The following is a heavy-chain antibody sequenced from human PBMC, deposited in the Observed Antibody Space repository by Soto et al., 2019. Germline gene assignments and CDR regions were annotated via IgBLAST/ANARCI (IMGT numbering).Heavy chain of an antibody. CDR2: ISGSGGST. D-gene: IGHD4-17*01. V-gene: IGHV3-23*01. Sequence: PGGSLRLSCAASGFTFSSYAMSWVRQAPGKGLEWVSAISGSGGSTYYADSVKGRFTISRDNSKNTLYLQMNSLRAEDTAVYYCAKGPYGDYYYYMDVWGKGTTVTVSS. CDR1: GFTFSSYA. J-gene: IGHJ6*03. CDR3: AKGPYGDYYYYMDV.